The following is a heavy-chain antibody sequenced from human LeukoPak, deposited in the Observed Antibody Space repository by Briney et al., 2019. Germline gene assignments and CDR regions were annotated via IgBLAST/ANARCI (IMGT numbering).Heavy chain of an antibody. CDR1: GFTFSSYG. CDR2: IYNDGSQE. D-gene: IGHD1-1*01. V-gene: IGHV3-33*01. J-gene: IGHJ4*02. Sequence: GRSLRLSCTASGFTFSSYGMHWVRQAPGKGLEWVTFIYNDGSQEYYADSVKGRFSISRDNSKNTLYLQMNSLGDEDTAIYYCARNVNHWNHVDCWGQGTRVTVSS. CDR3: ARNVNHWNHVDC.